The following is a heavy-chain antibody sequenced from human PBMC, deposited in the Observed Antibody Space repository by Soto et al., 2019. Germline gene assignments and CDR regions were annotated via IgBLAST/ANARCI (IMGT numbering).Heavy chain of an antibody. CDR1: GFTFADTV. D-gene: IGHD3-3*01. Sequence: RLSCVVSGFTFADTVMHWVRQVPGKGLEWVSGISWNSVVKGYADSVSGRFTISRDNARNSLFLQITSLRCEDSALYYCARDMAHYDVWSHNDRCLDVWGQGTAITVSS. J-gene: IGHJ6*02. V-gene: IGHV3-9*01. CDR3: ARDMAHYDVWSHNDRCLDV. CDR2: ISWNSVVK.